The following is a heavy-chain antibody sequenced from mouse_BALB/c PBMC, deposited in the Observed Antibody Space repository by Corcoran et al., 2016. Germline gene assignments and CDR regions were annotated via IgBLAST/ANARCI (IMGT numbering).Heavy chain of an antibody. J-gene: IGHJ4*01. CDR3: ARDADGYVYYYAMDY. V-gene: IGHV1S136*01. CDR2: INPYNDGT. CDR1: GYTFTSYV. D-gene: IGHD2-3*01. Sequence: EVQLQQSGPELVKPGASVQMSCEASGYTFTSYVMHWVKQKPGQGLEWIGYINPYNDGTKYNEKFKGKATLTSDKSSSTAYMELSSLTSEDSAVYYCARDADGYVYYYAMDYWGQGTSVTVSS.